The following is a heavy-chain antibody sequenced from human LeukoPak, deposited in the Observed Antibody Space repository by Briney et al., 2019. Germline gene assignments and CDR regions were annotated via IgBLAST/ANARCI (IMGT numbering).Heavy chain of an antibody. CDR3: ASLLTRSYYYYGMDV. CDR2: IIPISGTA. CDR1: GGTFSSYA. D-gene: IGHD3-16*01. Sequence: GASVKVSCKASGGTFSSYAISWVRQAPGQGLEWMGGIIPISGTANYAQKFQGRVTITADESTSTAYMELSSLRSEDTAVYYCASLLTRSYYYYGMDVWGQGTTVTVSS. J-gene: IGHJ6*02. V-gene: IGHV1-69*13.